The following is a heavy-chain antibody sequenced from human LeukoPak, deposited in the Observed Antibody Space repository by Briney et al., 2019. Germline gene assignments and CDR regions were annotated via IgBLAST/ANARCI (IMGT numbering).Heavy chain of an antibody. Sequence: SETLSLTCTVSGGSISGYYWSWIRQPPGKGLEWIGYIYYSGSTNYNPSLKSRVTISVDTSKNQFSLKLSSVTAADTAVYYCARHSYGSGSYYGFDPWGQGTLVTVSS. D-gene: IGHD3-10*01. CDR2: IYYSGST. J-gene: IGHJ5*02. V-gene: IGHV4-59*08. CDR1: GGSISGYY. CDR3: ARHSYGSGSYYGFDP.